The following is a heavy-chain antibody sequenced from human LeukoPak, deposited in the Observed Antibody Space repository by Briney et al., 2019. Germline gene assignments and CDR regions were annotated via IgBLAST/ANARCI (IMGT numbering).Heavy chain of an antibody. CDR3: ARDSLDYYGSGSYYYLV. CDR2: INPSGGST. D-gene: IGHD3-10*01. CDR1: GYTFTSCY. J-gene: IGHJ4*02. Sequence: ASVKVSCKASGYTFTSCYMHWVRQAPGQGLEWMGIINPSGGSTSYAQKFQGRVTMTRDMSTSTVYMELSSLRSEDTAVYYCARDSLDYYGSGSYYYLVWGQGTLVTVSS. V-gene: IGHV1-46*01.